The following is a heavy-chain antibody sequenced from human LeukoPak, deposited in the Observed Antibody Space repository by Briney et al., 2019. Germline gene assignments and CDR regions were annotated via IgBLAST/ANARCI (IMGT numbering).Heavy chain of an antibody. J-gene: IGHJ4*02. CDR3: AKFSSSWYYFDY. CDR2: ISGSGGST. V-gene: IGHV3-23*01. D-gene: IGHD6-13*01. Sequence: PGGSLRLSCAASGFTFSSYAMSWVRQAPGKGLEWVSAISGSGGSTYYADSVKGRFTISRDNSKNTLYLQMKSLRAEDTAVYYCAKFSSSWYYFDYWGQGTLVTASS. CDR1: GFTFSSYA.